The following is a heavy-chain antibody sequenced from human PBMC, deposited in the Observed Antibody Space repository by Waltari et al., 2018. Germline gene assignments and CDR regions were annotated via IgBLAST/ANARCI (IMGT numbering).Heavy chain of an antibody. J-gene: IGHJ4*02. D-gene: IGHD6-6*01. V-gene: IGHV4-38-2*02. CDR3: ARETFEYSSSSGDY. CDR1: GYSISSGYS. CDR2: SYHGGSP. Sequence: QVQLQESGPGLVKPSETLSLTCAVSGYSISSGYSWGWLRQPPGKGLEWIGSSYHGGSPYYNPSLKSRVTISVDTSKNQFSLKLSSVTAADTAVYYCARETFEYSSSSGDYWGQGTLVTVSS.